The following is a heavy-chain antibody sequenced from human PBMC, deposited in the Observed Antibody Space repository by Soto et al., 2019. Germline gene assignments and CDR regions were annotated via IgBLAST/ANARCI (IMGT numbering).Heavy chain of an antibody. Sequence: QVQLQESGPGLVKPSQTLSVTCSVSGDSVGRGGHYWTWIRQHPGKSLEWIGSIYWTGSTSYNPSLKSRVTISVDRSKNQFSLKVSSVTAADTAVYYCARDAGLASAIDYWGQGTLITVSS. CDR1: GDSVGRGGHY. D-gene: IGHD1-26*01. CDR3: ARDAGLASAIDY. CDR2: IYWTGST. J-gene: IGHJ4*02. V-gene: IGHV4-31*02.